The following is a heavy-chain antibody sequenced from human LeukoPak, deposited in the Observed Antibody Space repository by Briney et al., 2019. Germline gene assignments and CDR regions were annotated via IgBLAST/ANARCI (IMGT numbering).Heavy chain of an antibody. V-gene: IGHV4-31*03. Sequence: SQTLSLTRTVSGGSISSGGYYWSWIRQHPGKGLEWIGYIYYSGSTYYNPSLKSRVTISVDTSKNQFSLKLSSVTAADTAVYYCARAPEVLLAGFDYWGQGTLVTVSS. J-gene: IGHJ4*02. CDR1: GGSISSGGYY. D-gene: IGHD2-15*01. CDR2: IYYSGST. CDR3: ARAPEVLLAGFDY.